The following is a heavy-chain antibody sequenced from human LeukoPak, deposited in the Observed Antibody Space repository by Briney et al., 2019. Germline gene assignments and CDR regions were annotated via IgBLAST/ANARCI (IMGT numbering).Heavy chain of an antibody. J-gene: IGHJ4*02. D-gene: IGHD6-13*01. V-gene: IGHV4-39*01. CDR1: RDSISSSSYY. Sequence: SETLSLTCTVSRDSISSSSYYWAWVRQPPGKGLEWIGSIYFSGNTYYNPSLKSRVTISVDTSKNQFSLNLRSVTAADTAVYYCAIAAVGRYFDYWGRGTLVTVSS. CDR2: IYFSGNT. CDR3: AIAAVGRYFDY.